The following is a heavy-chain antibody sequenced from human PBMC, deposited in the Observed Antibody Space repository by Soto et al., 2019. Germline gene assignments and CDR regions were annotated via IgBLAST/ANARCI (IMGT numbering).Heavy chain of an antibody. CDR2: IKHDGNEK. Sequence: EVHLDESGGGLVQPGGSLRLSCVASGFTFSDYWMSWVRQVPGRGPEWLANIKHDGNEKYYVDFVKGRFTISRDNSKNSLFTEMSSLRVAYTAVYDCARRTYHYCSGSPFYYCGQGTLVTVSS. D-gene: IGHD3-10*01. V-gene: IGHV3-7*04. CDR3: ARRTYHYCSGSPFYY. CDR1: GFTFSDYW. J-gene: IGHJ4*02.